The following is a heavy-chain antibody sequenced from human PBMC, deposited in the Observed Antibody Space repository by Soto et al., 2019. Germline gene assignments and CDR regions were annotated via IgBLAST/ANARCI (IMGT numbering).Heavy chain of an antibody. CDR2: IYYSGST. CDR1: GGSVSSGSYY. CDR3: ARDLRYYDSSGYYGGVWFAF. V-gene: IGHV4-61*01. J-gene: IGHJ5*01. Sequence: SETLSVTCTVSGGSVSSGSYYWSWIRQPPGKRLEWIGYIYYSGSTNYNPSLKSRVTISVDTSKNQFSLKLSSVTAADTAVYYCARDLRYYDSSGYYGGVWFAFRSQGTLVTVSS. D-gene: IGHD3-22*01.